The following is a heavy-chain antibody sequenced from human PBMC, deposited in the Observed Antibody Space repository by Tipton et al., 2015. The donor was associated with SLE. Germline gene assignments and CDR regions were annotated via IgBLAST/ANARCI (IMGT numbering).Heavy chain of an antibody. J-gene: IGHJ6*02. D-gene: IGHD2-2*02. Sequence: SLRLSCAVSGGSISSSNWWSWVRQPPGKGLEWIGEIYHSGSTNYNPSLKSRVTISVDKSKNQFSLKLSSVTAADTAVYYCARDFGYCSSTSCYRSYGMDVWGQGTTVTVSS. CDR1: GGSISSSNW. CDR2: IYHSGST. CDR3: ARDFGYCSSTSCYRSYGMDV. V-gene: IGHV4-4*02.